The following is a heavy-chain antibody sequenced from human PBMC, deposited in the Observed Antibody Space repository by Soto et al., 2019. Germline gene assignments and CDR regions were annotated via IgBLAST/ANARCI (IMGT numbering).Heavy chain of an antibody. D-gene: IGHD2-21*02. CDR1: GFTFSSYS. V-gene: IGHV3-48*01. CDR2: ISSSSSTI. CDR3: ASGHCNGDCYFDY. Sequence: GGSLRLSCAASGFTFSSYSMNWVRQAPGKGLEWVSYISSSSSTIYYADSVKGRFTISRDNAKNSLYLSGLRSEDTAVYFCASGHCNGDCYFDYWGQGTLVTVSS. J-gene: IGHJ4*02.